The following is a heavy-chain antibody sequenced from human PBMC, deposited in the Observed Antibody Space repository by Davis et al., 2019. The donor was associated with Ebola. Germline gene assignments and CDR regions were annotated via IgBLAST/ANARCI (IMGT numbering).Heavy chain of an antibody. J-gene: IGHJ4*02. D-gene: IGHD3-16*01. CDR2: IKEEGSEQ. CDR1: GFISSSYW. V-gene: IGHV3-7*01. CDR3: ARGIMKYYFEY. Sequence: GESLKISCAASGFISSSYWMSWVRQAPGKGLEWVANIKEEGSEQYYVDSVKGRFTISRDNAKNSLYLQMNSLRVEDTAVYYCARGIMKYYFEYWAREAWSPSPQ.